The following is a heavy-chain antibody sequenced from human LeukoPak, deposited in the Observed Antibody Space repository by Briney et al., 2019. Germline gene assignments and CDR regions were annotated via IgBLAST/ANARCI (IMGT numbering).Heavy chain of an antibody. J-gene: IGHJ4*02. CDR3: ARDLLGETGF. Sequence: GGSLRLSCAASGFTFSSYALSWVRQAPGKGLEWVSAISGSGGGTYYADSVKGRFTISRDNSKNTLYLQMNSLRAEDTAVYYCARDLLGETGFWGQGTLVTVSS. V-gene: IGHV3-23*01. D-gene: IGHD3-10*01. CDR2: ISGSGGGT. CDR1: GFTFSSYA.